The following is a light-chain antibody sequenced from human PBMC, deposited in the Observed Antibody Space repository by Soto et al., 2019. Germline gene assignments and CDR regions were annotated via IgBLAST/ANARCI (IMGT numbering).Light chain of an antibody. Sequence: EIVLTQSPATLSLSPVERATLSCRASQSVGSNLAWYQQNPGQAPRLLIYGASTRATGIPARFSGSGSGTEFTLAISSLQSEDFAVYYCQQYNNWPLLTFGPGTKVDIK. V-gene: IGKV3-15*01. J-gene: IGKJ3*01. CDR1: QSVGSN. CDR2: GAS. CDR3: QQYNNWPLLT.